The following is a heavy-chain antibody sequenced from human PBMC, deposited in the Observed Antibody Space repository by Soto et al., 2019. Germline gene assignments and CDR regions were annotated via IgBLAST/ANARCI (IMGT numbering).Heavy chain of an antibody. Sequence: VPTLVNPTEILTLACTVSGFSLSNSRMGVSWIRQPPGKALEWLAHIFSNDEKSYRSSLKNRLTVSKDTSRNQVVLTMTNVDPVDTATYYCARTLRRLPFDFWGKGAKVTVSS. J-gene: IGHJ4*02. D-gene: IGHD4-17*01. CDR2: IFSNDEK. CDR3: ARTLRRLPFDF. CDR1: GFSLSNSRMG. V-gene: IGHV2-26*01.